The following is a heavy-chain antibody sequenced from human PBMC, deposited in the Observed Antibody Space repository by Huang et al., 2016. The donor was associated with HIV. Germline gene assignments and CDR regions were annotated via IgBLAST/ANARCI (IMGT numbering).Heavy chain of an antibody. CDR2: LDPEDGDI. D-gene: IGHD1-1*01. J-gene: IGHJ4*02. V-gene: IGHV1-24*01. CDR1: GFALSAMS. CDR3: ASLQDNTSFDF. Sequence: QVQLVQSGAEVTKPGASTKVSCKVSGFALSAMSIHWVRQSPGRGLEWMGGLDPEDGDIIYAKKFQGRLTMTEDTSTDTAYMVLNSLTFEDTAVYYCASLQDNTSFDFWGQGTLVTVSS.